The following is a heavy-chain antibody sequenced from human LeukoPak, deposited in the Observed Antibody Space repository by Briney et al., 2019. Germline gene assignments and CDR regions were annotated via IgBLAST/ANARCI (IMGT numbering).Heavy chain of an antibody. CDR3: ARDLSFDWFPYYFDY. Sequence: SETLSLTCTVSSGSVSNSHYYWAWVRQPPGKGLEWLGSIFYSGNTHYNPSLKSPVTISINTSKNQFSLKVSSVTAADTAIYYCARDLSFDWFPYYFDYWGQGILVTVSS. CDR2: IFYSGNT. CDR1: SGSVSNSHYY. D-gene: IGHD3-9*01. J-gene: IGHJ4*02. V-gene: IGHV4-39*07.